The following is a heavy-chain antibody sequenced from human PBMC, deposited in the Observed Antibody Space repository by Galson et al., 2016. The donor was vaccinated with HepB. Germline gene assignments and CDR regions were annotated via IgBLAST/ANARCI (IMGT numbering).Heavy chain of an antibody. J-gene: IGHJ6*02. D-gene: IGHD3-22*01. CDR3: ATSKYYYDSSVYFTHGLDV. CDR1: GFTFIGDA. V-gene: IGHV3-23*01. CDR2: ISCSGNRT. Sequence: SLRLSCAASGFTFIGDAMSWVRQAPGKGLEWVSGISCSGNRTSHADSVKGRFRISRDNSNKTLYLQMNSLRAEDTAVYFCATSKYYYDSSVYFTHGLDVWGQGTTVTVSS.